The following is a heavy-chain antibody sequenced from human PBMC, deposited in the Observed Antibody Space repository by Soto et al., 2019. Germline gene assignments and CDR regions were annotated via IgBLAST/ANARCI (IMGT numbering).Heavy chain of an antibody. CDR2: IYHSGNT. Sequence: SETLSLTCSVSGGSISSGGHSWSWIRQPPGKGLEWIGFIYHSGNTYYNPSLRSRVTISVDRSKNQFSLKLNSVTAAATAVYYGARAHFGYYFDSWGQGILLTAS. CDR1: GGSISSGGHS. J-gene: IGHJ4*02. V-gene: IGHV4-30-2*01. D-gene: IGHD3-10*01. CDR3: ARAHFGYYFDS.